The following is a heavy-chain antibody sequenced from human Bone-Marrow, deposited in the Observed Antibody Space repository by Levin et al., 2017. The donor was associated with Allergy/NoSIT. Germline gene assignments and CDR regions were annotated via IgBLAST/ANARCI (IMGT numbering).Heavy chain of an antibody. D-gene: IGHD4-17*01. CDR2: VNCNSGDT. CDR3: ARNDYVDYVQNFDY. J-gene: IGHJ4*02. Sequence: ASVKVSCEAAGYTFTDHYMHWVRQAPGQGLEWMGWVNCNSGDTHYAQKFQDRVTMTRDTSITTAYIEVSSLRFDDTALYFCARNDYVDYVQNFDYWGQGTLVTVSS. V-gene: IGHV1-2*02. CDR1: GYTFTDHY.